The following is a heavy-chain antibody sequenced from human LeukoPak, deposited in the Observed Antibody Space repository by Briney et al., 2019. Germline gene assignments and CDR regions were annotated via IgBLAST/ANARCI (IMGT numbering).Heavy chain of an antibody. CDR3: AKYSSGYRYYFDY. D-gene: IGHD3-22*01. CDR1: GFTFNTYG. CDR2: IWYDGSNK. V-gene: IGHV3-33*06. J-gene: IGHJ4*02. Sequence: QSGGSLRLSCAASGFTFNTYGMPWVRQAPGKGLEWVAVIWYDGSNKYYADSVKGRFTISRDNSKNTLYLQVNSLRAEDTAVYYCAKYSSGYRYYFDYWGQGTLVTVSS.